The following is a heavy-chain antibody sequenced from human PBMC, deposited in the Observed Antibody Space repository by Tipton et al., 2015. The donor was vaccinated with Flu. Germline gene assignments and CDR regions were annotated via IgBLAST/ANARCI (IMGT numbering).Heavy chain of an antibody. V-gene: IGHV4-61*02. D-gene: IGHD6-19*01. CDR3: AREGISGWFFDS. CDR2: IYGSGST. CDR1: GGSIRGGNYY. J-gene: IGHJ4*02. Sequence: LRLSCTVSGGSIRGGNYYWTWIRQSAGQGLEWIGRIYGSGSTTYNPPLESRVTMSVDTANNQFSLKLKSVTAADTAVYYCAREGISGWFFDSCGQGTLPTVSS.